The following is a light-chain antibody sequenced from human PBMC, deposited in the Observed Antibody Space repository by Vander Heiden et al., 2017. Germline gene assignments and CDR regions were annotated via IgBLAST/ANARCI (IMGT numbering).Light chain of an antibody. CDR1: SSDVGAYNY. CDR3: RRYKSSSARV. V-gene: IGLV2-14*03. Sequence: QSAPTQPAPASWAPGQPITISCTATSSDVGAYNYLSWYQHHPGTATKLMIYDVSNPPSGIYRRFSGSKASNTASLTICGLQAEEADDYCCRRYKSSSARVFGGGTKLTVL. CDR2: DVS. J-gene: IGLJ2*01.